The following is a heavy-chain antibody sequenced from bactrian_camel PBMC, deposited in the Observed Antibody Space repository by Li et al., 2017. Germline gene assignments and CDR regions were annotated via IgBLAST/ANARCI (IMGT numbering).Heavy chain of an antibody. Sequence: HVQLVESGGGSVQTGGSLRLSCAVSGYISGAHAMAWIRQVPGKDREGVASLDTDGRVNYADSVKGRFTISQDNAKNTVYLQMNNLQPEDTAMYYCAEGRGSRGEHCYSLNYWGQGTQVTVS. J-gene: IGHJ4*01. CDR2: LDTDGRV. V-gene: IGHV3S53*01. CDR1: GYISGAHA. D-gene: IGHD6*01. CDR3: AEGRGSRGEHCYSLNY.